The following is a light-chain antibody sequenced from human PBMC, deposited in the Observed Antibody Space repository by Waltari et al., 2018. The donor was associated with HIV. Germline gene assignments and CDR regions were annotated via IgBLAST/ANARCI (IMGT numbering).Light chain of an antibody. J-gene: IGLJ3*02. CDR2: RNN. V-gene: IGLV10-54*01. Sequence: AGLTQPHSVSKGLGQTATLTSSGNKNNVGGDGVEWLLHVPGHPPQPLSLRNNQRPSGISARFSASRSGVTSSLTISNLPEDEADYYCSAWDKSLGTLLFGGGTRLTVL. CDR3: SAWDKSLGTLL. CDR1: KNNVGGDG.